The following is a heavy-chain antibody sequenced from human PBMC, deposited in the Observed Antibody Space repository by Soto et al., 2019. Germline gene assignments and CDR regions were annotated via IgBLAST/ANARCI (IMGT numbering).Heavy chain of an antibody. CDR3: AREYYYGSGSGGMDV. CDR2: INPSGGST. V-gene: IGHV1-46*01. D-gene: IGHD3-10*01. CDR1: GYTFTSYY. J-gene: IGHJ6*02. Sequence: ASVKVSCKASGYTFTSYYMHWVRQAPGQGLEWMAIINPSGGSTGYAQKFQGRVTMTRDTSTSTVYMELSSLRSEDTAVYFCAREYYYGSGSGGMDVWGQGTTVPVSS.